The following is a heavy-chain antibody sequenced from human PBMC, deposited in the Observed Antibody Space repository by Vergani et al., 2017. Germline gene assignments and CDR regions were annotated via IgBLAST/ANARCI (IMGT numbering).Heavy chain of an antibody. Sequence: QVQLVESGGGVVQPGRSLRLSCAASGFTFQNYTMHWVRQAPGKGLEWVALISNDGRHTYYADSVSGRFSISRDNSKNTLYLQMNSLRTEDTANYYCRGEMDVWGKGTTVTVSS. J-gene: IGHJ6*04. V-gene: IGHV3-30*04. CDR3: RGEMDV. CDR2: ISNDGRHT. CDR1: GFTFQNYT.